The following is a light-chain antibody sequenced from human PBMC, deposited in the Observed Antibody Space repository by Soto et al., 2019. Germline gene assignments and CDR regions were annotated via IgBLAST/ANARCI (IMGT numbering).Light chain of an antibody. V-gene: IGKV3-11*01. CDR3: QQRSNWPPSIT. CDR1: QSVSSY. Sequence: EMVLTQSPATRSLSPGEGSTLSCGASQSVSSYLAWYQQKPGQAPRLLIYGASNRATGIPARFSGSGSGTDFTLTISSLEPEDFAVYYCQQRSNWPPSITFGQGTRLEI. J-gene: IGKJ5*01. CDR2: GAS.